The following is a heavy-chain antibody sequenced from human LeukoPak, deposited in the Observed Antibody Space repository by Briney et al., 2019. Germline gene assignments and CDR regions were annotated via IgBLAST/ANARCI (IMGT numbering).Heavy chain of an antibody. V-gene: IGHV4-34*01. CDR3: ARGFFSLRSPGLPYFDH. Sequence: SETLSLTCAVSGGPFSDCYWTWIRQPPGKGLQWIGEINHSGSTNYDPSLKSRVLISVDTSKNQFSLKVTSVTAADTAVYYCARGFFSLRSPGLPYFDHWGQGALVTVSS. D-gene: IGHD5/OR15-5a*01. J-gene: IGHJ4*02. CDR2: INHSGST. CDR1: GGPFSDCY.